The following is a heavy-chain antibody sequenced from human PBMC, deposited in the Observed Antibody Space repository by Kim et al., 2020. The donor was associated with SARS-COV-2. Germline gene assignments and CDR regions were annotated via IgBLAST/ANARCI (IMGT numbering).Heavy chain of an antibody. V-gene: IGHV3-53*01. J-gene: IGHJ4*02. D-gene: IGHD6-19*01. CDR3: ARDVRDSSGWYYGY. Sequence: GGSLRLSCAASGFTVSSNYMSWVRQAPGKGLEWVSVIYSGGSTYYADSVKGRFTISRDNSKNTLYLQMNSLRAEDTAVYYCARDVRDSSGWYYGYWGQGTLGTVSS. CDR1: GFTVSSNY. CDR2: IYSGGST.